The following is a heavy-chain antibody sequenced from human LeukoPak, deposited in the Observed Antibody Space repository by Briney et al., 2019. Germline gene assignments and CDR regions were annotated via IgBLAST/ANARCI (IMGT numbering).Heavy chain of an antibody. CDR3: AGDGWFGDYNWFDP. CDR2: ISSASNTI. Sequence: GGSLRLSCVASGITFSSYPMHWVRQAPRKGLEWLSYISSASNTIYYADSVKGRFTISRDNAKNSLYLQMNSLRAEDTAVYYCAGDGWFGDYNWFDPWGQGTLVTVSS. CDR1: GITFSSYP. V-gene: IGHV3-48*01. J-gene: IGHJ5*02. D-gene: IGHD3-10*01.